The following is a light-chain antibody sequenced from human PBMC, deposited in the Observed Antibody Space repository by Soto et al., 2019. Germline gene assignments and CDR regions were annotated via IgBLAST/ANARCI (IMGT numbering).Light chain of an antibody. CDR1: SSNIGSNT. V-gene: IGLV1-44*01. J-gene: IGLJ3*02. Sequence: QSVLTQPPSASGTPGQRVTISCSGSSSNIGSNTVNWYQQLPGTAPKLLIYSSNQRPSGVPERFSGSKSGTSASLAISGLQSEDEADYYCAAWDDSLNGWVVGGGTKLTVL. CDR2: SSN. CDR3: AAWDDSLNGWV.